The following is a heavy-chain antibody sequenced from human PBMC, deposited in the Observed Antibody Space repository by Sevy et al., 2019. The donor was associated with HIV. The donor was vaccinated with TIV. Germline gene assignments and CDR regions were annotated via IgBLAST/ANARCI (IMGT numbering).Heavy chain of an antibody. D-gene: IGHD6-13*01. V-gene: IGHV3-20*04. Sequence: GGSLRLSCAASGFTFDDYGMSWVRQAPGKGLEWVSGVNWNGGSTAYADSVKGRFTISRDNAKNSLYLQMNKLRAEDTALDYCARVSGQQLVGGSFDYWGQGTLVTVSS. J-gene: IGHJ4*02. CDR2: VNWNGGST. CDR1: GFTFDDYG. CDR3: ARVSGQQLVGGSFDY.